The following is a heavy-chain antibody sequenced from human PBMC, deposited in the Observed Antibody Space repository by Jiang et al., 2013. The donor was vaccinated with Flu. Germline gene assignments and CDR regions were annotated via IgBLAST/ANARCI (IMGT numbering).Heavy chain of an antibody. J-gene: IGHJ4*02. CDR3: ARWAVTTLPYFDY. V-gene: IGHV3-30*14. D-gene: IGHD4-17*01. Sequence: DNSKNTLYLQMNSLRAEDTAVYYCARWAVTTLPYFDYWGQGTLVTVSS.